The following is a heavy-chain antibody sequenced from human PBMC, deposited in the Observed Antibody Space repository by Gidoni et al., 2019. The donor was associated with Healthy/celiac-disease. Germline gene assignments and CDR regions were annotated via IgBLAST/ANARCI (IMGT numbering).Heavy chain of an antibody. V-gene: IGHV4-34*01. CDR3: ARGGDNLVVVAATRGEFDP. J-gene: IGHJ5*02. D-gene: IGHD2-15*01. CDR1: GGSFSGYY. Sequence: QVQLQQWGPGLVKPSKTLYLTWASYGGSFSGYYCSWIRQPHGKGLEWIGEINNSGTTNSNPTLKSRVTITVDTAKNQFSLKLRSVTAADTDVYYCARGGDNLVVVAATRGEFDPWGQGTLVTVSA. CDR2: INNSGTT.